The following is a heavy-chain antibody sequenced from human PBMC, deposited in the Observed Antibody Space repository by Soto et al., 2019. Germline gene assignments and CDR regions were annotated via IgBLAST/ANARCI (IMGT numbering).Heavy chain of an antibody. D-gene: IGHD6-13*01. CDR1: GYTFTSYG. CDR3: AKGHSSSWSRKFDY. V-gene: IGHV1-18*01. J-gene: IGHJ4*02. CDR2: ISAYNGNT. Sequence: ASVKVSCKASGYTFTSYGISWVRQAPGQGLEWMGWISAYNGNTNYAQKLQGRVTMTTDTSTSTAYMELRSLRAEDTAIYYCAKGHSSSWSRKFDYWGQGTLVTVSS.